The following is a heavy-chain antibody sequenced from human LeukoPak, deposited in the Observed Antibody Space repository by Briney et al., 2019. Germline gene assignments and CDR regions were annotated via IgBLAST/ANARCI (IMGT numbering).Heavy chain of an antibody. Sequence: ASVKVSCKASGYTFTSYAMHWVRQAPGQRLEWMGWINAGNGNTKYSQKFQGRVTITRDTSASTAYMELSSLRSEDTAVYYCARARYLARLRLGELPLNYWGQGTLVTVSS. J-gene: IGHJ4*02. D-gene: IGHD3-16*02. CDR1: GYTFTSYA. V-gene: IGHV1-3*01. CDR2: INAGNGNT. CDR3: ARARYLARLRLGELPLNY.